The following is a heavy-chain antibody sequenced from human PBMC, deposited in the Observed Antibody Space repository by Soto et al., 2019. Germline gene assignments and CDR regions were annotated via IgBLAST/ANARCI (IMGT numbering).Heavy chain of an antibody. V-gene: IGHV1-46*03. D-gene: IGHD3-9*01. J-gene: IGHJ4*02. CDR3: ARDRAHDTYDY. CDR1: GYTFTSYY. Sequence: QVQLVQSGAEVKKPGASVKVSCKASGYTFTSYYMHWVRQAPGQGFEWMGIINPSGGSTSYAQKFQGGVTMTRDTSTSTVYMELSSLRSEDTAVYYCARDRAHDTYDYWGQGTLVTVSS. CDR2: INPSGGST.